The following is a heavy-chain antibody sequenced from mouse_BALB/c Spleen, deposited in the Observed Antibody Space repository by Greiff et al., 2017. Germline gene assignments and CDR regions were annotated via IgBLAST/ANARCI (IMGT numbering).Heavy chain of an antibody. J-gene: IGHJ4*01. V-gene: IGHV5-17*02. CDR3: ARRGNSPYYAMDY. CDR1: GFTFSSFG. CDR2: ISSGSSTI. Sequence: EVQGVESGGGLVQPGGSRKLSCAASGFTFSSFGMHWVRQAPEKGLEWVAYISSGSSTIYYADTVKGRFTISRDNPKNTLFLQMTSLRSEDTAMYYCARRGNSPYYAMDYWGQGTSVTVSS. D-gene: IGHD2-1*01.